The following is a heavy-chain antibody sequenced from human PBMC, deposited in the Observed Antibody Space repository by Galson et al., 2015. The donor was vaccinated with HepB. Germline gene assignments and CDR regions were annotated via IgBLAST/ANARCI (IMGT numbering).Heavy chain of an antibody. J-gene: IGHJ4*02. D-gene: IGHD3-16*01. CDR3: ARGGEVAPFDY. V-gene: IGHV1-69*13. CDR2: IIPIFGIA. CDR1: GGTFSSYA. Sequence: SVKVSCKASGGTFSSYAISWARQAPGQGLEGMGGIIPIFGIANYAQKFQGRVTITADESTSTAYMELSSLRSEDTAVYYCARGGEVAPFDYWGQGTLVTVSS.